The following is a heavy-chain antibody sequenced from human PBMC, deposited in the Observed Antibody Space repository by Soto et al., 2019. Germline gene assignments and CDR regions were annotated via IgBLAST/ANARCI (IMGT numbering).Heavy chain of an antibody. CDR3: ARGVYGASFDY. CDR2: VESSGRT. J-gene: IGHJ4*02. Sequence: PSETLSLTCTVSGGSISGYYWSWIRQTPGKGLEWIGYVESSGRTEYKPSFASRVTLFLDYSQNQFSLTLRSVTTADRAPYACARGVYGASFDYWGQGIPVTVSS. V-gene: IGHV4-4*08. D-gene: IGHD3-10*01. CDR1: GGSISGYY.